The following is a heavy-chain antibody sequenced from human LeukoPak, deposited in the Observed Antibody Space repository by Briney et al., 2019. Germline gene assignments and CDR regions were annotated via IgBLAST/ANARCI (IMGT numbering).Heavy chain of an antibody. Sequence: GGSPRLSCAASGFTFSSYSMNWVRQAPGKGLEWVSFISSSSYIYYADSVKGRFTISRDNAKNSLYLQMNSLRAEDTAVYYCARDYGYGDGGDWGQGTLVTVSS. CDR2: ISSSSYI. D-gene: IGHD3-10*01. CDR3: ARDYGYGDGGD. J-gene: IGHJ4*02. V-gene: IGHV3-21*01. CDR1: GFTFSSYS.